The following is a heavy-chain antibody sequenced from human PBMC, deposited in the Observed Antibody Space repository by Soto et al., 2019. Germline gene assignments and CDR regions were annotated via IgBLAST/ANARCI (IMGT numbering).Heavy chain of an antibody. CDR3: ARDGGRMTTVTRSFDY. J-gene: IGHJ4*02. CDR1: GYTFTSYY. V-gene: IGHV1-46*01. Sequence: QVQLVQSGAEVKKPGASVKVSCKASGYTFTSYYVHWVRQAPGQGLEWMGIINPSGGSTSYAQKFQGRVTMTRDTSTSIVYMELSSLRSEDTAVYYCARDGGRMTTVTRSFDYWGQGTLVTVSS. D-gene: IGHD4-17*01. CDR2: INPSGGST.